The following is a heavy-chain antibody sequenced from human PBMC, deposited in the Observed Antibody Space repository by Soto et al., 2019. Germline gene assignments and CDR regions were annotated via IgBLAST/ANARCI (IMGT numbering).Heavy chain of an antibody. J-gene: IGHJ4*02. CDR3: GRLEGLATISYYFDY. CDR1: GGSVSSSRYY. CDR2: VYYSGST. D-gene: IGHD3-9*01. V-gene: IGHV4-39*01. Sequence: SDTLSLTCTVSGGSVSSSRYYWGWDRQPPGKGLEWIGSVYYSGSTYYNPSLESRVTISVDKSKNQFSLKLMSLSAADTAVYYCGRLEGLATISYYFDYWGQGALVTVSS.